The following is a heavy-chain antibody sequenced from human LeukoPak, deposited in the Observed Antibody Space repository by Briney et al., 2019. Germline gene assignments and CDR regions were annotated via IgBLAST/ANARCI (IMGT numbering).Heavy chain of an antibody. CDR1: GFTFSSYG. J-gene: IGHJ4*02. Sequence: GGSLRLSRAASGFTFSSYGMHWVRQAPGKGLEWVAVISYDGSNKYYADSVKGRFTNSRDNSKNTLYLQMNSLRAEDTAVYYCAAAGPYRSGWHFDYWGQGTLVTVSS. V-gene: IGHV3-30*03. D-gene: IGHD6-19*01. CDR2: ISYDGSNK. CDR3: AAAGPYRSGWHFDY.